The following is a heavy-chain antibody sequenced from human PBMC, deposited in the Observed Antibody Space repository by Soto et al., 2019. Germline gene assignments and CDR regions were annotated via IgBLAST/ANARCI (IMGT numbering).Heavy chain of an antibody. Sequence: SVKVSCKALGNTFTYRYLHWVRQAPGQALEWMGWITPFSGNANYAQKFQDRVTITRDRSTSTAYMQLSSLRSEDTAVYYCATPGGRYDFAYWGQGTLLTVSS. V-gene: IGHV1-45*02. D-gene: IGHD3-16*01. CDR3: ATPGGRYDFAY. CDR1: GNTFTYRY. CDR2: ITPFSGNA. J-gene: IGHJ4*02.